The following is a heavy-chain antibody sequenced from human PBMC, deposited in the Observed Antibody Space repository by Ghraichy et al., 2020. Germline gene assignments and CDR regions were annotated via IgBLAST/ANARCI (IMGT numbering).Heavy chain of an antibody. J-gene: IGHJ4*02. D-gene: IGHD3-22*01. V-gene: IGHV3-9*01. CDR1: GFTFDDYA. CDR3: TKALHYDSSGAFDY. Sequence: GGSLRLSCAASGFTFDDYAMHWVRQASGKGLEWVSGINWNSGNIGYADSVKGRFTISRDNAKNSLYLQMNSLRAEDTALYYCTKALHYDSSGAFDYWGQGTLVTVSS. CDR2: INWNSGNI.